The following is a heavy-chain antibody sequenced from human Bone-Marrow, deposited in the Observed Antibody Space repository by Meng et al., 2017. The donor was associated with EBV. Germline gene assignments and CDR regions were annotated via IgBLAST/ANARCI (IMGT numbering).Heavy chain of an antibody. D-gene: IGHD5-12*01. Sequence: EEQLFEYGGGLVQPGGSLRLSCAASGFTFNNYAMSWVRQAPGKGLEWVSAISRSGDSTYYADSVKGRFTISRDNSKNSLYLQMNSLRAEDTAVYYCAPGAYGYWGQGTLVTVSS. CDR1: GFTFNNYA. J-gene: IGHJ4*02. V-gene: IGHV3-23*01. CDR3: APGAYGY. CDR2: ISRSGDST.